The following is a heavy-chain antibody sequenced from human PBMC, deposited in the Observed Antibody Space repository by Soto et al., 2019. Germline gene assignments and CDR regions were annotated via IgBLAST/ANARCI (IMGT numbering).Heavy chain of an antibody. J-gene: IGHJ4*02. CDR1: GGSISSYY. V-gene: IGHV4-59*01. D-gene: IGHD5-18*01. Sequence: SETLSLTCTVSGGSISSYYWSWIRQPPGKGLEWIGYIYYSGSTNYNPSLKSRVTISVDTSKNQFSLKLSSVTAADTAVYYCARAPRSGYSYGYVDYWGQGALVTVSS. CDR3: ARAPRSGYSYGYVDY. CDR2: IYYSGST.